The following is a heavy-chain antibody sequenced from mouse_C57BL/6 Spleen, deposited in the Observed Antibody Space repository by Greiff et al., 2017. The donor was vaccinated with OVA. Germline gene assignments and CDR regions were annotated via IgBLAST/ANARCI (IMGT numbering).Heavy chain of an antibody. CDR2: IDPETGGT. CDR1: GYTFTDYE. Sequence: QVQLQQSGAELVRPGASVTLSCKASGYTFTDYEMHWVKQTPVHGLEWIGAIDPETGGTAYNQKFKGKAILTADKSSSTAYMELRSLTSEDSAVYYCTRDGAKPTGDYWGQGTTLTVSS. J-gene: IGHJ2*01. V-gene: IGHV1-15*01. CDR3: TRDGAKPTGDY.